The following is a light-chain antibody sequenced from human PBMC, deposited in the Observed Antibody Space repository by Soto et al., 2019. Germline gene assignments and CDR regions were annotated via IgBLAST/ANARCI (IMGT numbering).Light chain of an antibody. V-gene: IGKV1-39*01. CDR1: QAISSS. CDR2: AAS. Sequence: DIQMTQSPSSLSASIGARVTISCRASQAISSSLHWYQHKSGKAPKLLIYAASGLHSGVPSRFSGTGSGTDFTLTISSLQPEDFATYYCQQSYVNPWTVGQGTKVEI. J-gene: IGKJ1*01. CDR3: QQSYVNPWT.